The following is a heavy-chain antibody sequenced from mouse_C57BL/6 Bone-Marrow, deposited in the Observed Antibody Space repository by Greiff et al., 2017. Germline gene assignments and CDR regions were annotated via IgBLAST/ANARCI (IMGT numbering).Heavy chain of an antibody. CDR2: IDPENGDT. V-gene: IGHV14-4*01. CDR3: TTGLRRGGYAMDY. J-gene: IGHJ4*01. Sequence: EVQLQQSGAELVRPGASVKLSCTASGFNIKDDYMHWVKQRPEQGLEWIGWIDPENGDTEYASKFQGKATITADTSSNTAYLQLRSLTSEDTAVDYCTTGLRRGGYAMDYWGQGTSVTVSS. CDR1: GFNIKDDY. D-gene: IGHD2-2*01.